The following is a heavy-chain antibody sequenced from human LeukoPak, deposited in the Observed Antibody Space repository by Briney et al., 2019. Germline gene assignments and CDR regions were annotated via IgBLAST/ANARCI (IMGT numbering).Heavy chain of an antibody. CDR2: INPNSGGT. CDR3: ERGMRWELPLFDY. V-gene: IGHV1-2*02. Sequence: ASVKVSCKASGYTFTGYYMHWVRQAPGQGLEWMGWINPNSGGTNYAQKFQGRVTMTRDTSISTAYMELSRLRSDDKAVYYCERGMRWELPLFDYWGQGTLVTVSS. D-gene: IGHD1-26*01. J-gene: IGHJ4*02. CDR1: GYTFTGYY.